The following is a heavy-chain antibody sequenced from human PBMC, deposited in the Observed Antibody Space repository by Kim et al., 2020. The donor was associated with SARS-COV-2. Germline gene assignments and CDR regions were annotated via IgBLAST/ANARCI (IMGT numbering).Heavy chain of an antibody. Sequence: GESLKISCKGSGYSFTSYWIGWVRQMPGKGLEWMGIIYPGDSDTRYSPSFQGQVTISADKSISTAYLQWSSLKASDTAMYYCATAVPPRGGSYYNYYYYGMDVWGQGTTVTVSS. CDR2: IYPGDSDT. CDR1: GYSFTSYW. J-gene: IGHJ6*02. V-gene: IGHV5-51*01. D-gene: IGHD1-26*01. CDR3: ATAVPPRGGSYYNYYYYGMDV.